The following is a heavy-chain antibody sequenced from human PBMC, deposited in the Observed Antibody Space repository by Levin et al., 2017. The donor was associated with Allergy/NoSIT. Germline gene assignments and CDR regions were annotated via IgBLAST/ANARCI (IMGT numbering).Heavy chain of an antibody. J-gene: IGHJ3*01. D-gene: IGHD3-22*01. V-gene: IGHV3-23*01. CDR1: GFTFSRYG. Sequence: GGSLRLSCAASGFTFSRYGMSWVRQAPGKGLEWLSSLSDSGGSTYYADSVKGRFTISRDTSKNTLYLQMNSLRPEDTALYYCAKDVHEYYFDSSGYYPSAFDVWGRGTMVTVSS. CDR3: AKDVHEYYFDSSGYYPSAFDV. CDR2: LSDSGGST.